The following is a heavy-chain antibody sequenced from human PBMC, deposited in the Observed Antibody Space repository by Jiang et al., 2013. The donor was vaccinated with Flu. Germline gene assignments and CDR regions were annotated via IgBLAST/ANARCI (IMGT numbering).Heavy chain of an antibody. V-gene: IGHV3-49*04. D-gene: IGHD3-10*01. J-gene: IGHJ4*02. Sequence: VQLLESGGGLVQPGRSLRLSCTASGFTFGDYAMSWVRQAPGKGLEWVGFIRSKVYGGTTEYAASVKGRFTISRDDSKSIAYLQMNSLKTEDTAVYYCTRGGGFGELSYYFDYWGQGTLVTVSS. CDR3: TRGGGFGELSYYFDY. CDR1: GFTFGDYA. CDR2: IRSKVYGGTT.